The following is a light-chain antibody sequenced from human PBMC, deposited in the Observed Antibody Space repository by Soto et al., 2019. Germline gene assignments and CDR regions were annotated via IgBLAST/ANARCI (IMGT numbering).Light chain of an antibody. CDR3: QQSYNTPRT. CDR2: RAS. V-gene: IGKV1-39*01. J-gene: IGKJ1*01. CDR1: QYISTY. Sequence: DIQMTQSPSSLSASVGDRVTITCRASQYISTYLNWYQQRPGKAPNLLIDRASNLQSGVPSRFSGSGSGKEFTLTISGLQPDESATYYCQQSYNTPRTFGQGTKVAIK.